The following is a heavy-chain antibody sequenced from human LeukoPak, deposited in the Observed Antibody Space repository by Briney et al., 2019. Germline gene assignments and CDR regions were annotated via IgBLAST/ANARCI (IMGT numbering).Heavy chain of an antibody. Sequence: AETLSLTCTVSGGSFSTYYWSWLRQPPGRAREGIGFITDSGNTYYNPSLQSRLPISVDTSKTHFFLKLRSVAAADTAIYSCARHGSDGAFDFWGQGTLVAVSS. D-gene: IGHD6-19*01. J-gene: IGHJ4*02. CDR3: ARHGSDGAFDF. V-gene: IGHV4-59*08. CDR2: ITDSGNT. CDR1: GGSFSTYY.